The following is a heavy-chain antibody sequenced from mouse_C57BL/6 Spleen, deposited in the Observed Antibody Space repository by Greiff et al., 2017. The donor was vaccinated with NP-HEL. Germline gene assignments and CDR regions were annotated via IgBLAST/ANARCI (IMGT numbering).Heavy chain of an antibody. V-gene: IGHV1-80*01. J-gene: IGHJ4*01. CDR1: GYAFSSYW. D-gene: IGHD1-1*01. CDR3: AREYSITTVGAMDY. CDR2: IYPGDGDT. Sequence: QVQLQQSGAELVKPGASVKISCKASGYAFSSYWMNWVKQRPGKGLEWIGQIYPGDGDTNYNGKFKGKATLTADKSSSTAYMQLSSLTSEDSAVYFCAREYSITTVGAMDYWGQGTSVTVSS.